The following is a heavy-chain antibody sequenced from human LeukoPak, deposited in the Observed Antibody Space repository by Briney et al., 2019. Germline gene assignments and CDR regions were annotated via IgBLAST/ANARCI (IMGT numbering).Heavy chain of an antibody. V-gene: IGHV1-18*01. J-gene: IGHJ5*02. CDR1: GYTFTTYG. CDR2: ISADNGNT. D-gene: IGHD1-26*01. Sequence: ASVKVSCRASGYTFTTYGISWVRQAPGQGLEWMGWISADNGNTKYYTQKFQGRPTMTTDTSTSTAYMELRSLRSDDTAMYYCARDMKRSRARWENLGFDPWGQGTLVTVSS. CDR3: ARDMKRSRARWENLGFDP.